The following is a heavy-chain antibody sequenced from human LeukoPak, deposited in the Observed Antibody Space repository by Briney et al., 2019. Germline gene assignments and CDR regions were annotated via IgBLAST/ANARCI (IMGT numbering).Heavy chain of an antibody. Sequence: SETLSLTCTVSDGFISNYYWSWIRQPPGKGLEWIGYIYYNGNTDYNPSLKSRVTISVDTSKNQFSLKLNSVTAADTAVYYCARGQVDTHFDYWGPGTLVTVSS. V-gene: IGHV4-59*01. D-gene: IGHD2-2*02. J-gene: IGHJ4*02. CDR1: DGFISNYY. CDR3: ARGQVDTHFDY. CDR2: IYYNGNT.